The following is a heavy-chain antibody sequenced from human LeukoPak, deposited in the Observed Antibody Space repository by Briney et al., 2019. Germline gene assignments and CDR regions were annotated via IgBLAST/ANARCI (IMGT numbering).Heavy chain of an antibody. V-gene: IGHV3-30*04. CDR1: GFTFSSYA. J-gene: IGHJ4*02. CDR3: ARGRYYDSSGYSPWSLLGY. CDR2: ISYDGSNK. Sequence: PGGSLRLSCAASGFTFSSYAMHWVRQAPGKGLEWVAVISYDGSNKYYADSVKGRFTVSRDNSKNTLYLQMNSLRAEDTAVYYCARGRYYDSSGYSPWSLLGYWGQGTLVTVSS. D-gene: IGHD3-22*01.